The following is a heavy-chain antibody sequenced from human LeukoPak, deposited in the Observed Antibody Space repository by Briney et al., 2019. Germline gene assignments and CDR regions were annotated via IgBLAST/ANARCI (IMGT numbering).Heavy chain of an antibody. V-gene: IGHV4-39*07. CDR1: GVSLSSGSNY. Sequence: SETLSLTSRVSGVSLSSGSNYCGWIRQPPGKTLEWIGSIYSSGSTYYNSSLKSRVIILIDTAKNHFSLNLSSVTAADTAVYYCARAFRGIFFEAFDIWGQGTMVTVSS. CDR2: IYSSGST. J-gene: IGHJ3*02. CDR3: ARAFRGIFFEAFDI. D-gene: IGHD3-10*01.